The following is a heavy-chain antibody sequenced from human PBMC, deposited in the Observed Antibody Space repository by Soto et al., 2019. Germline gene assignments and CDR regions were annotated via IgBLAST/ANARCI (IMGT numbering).Heavy chain of an antibody. J-gene: IGHJ6*02. CDR2: IYYSGST. D-gene: IGHD4-4*01. CDR3: ARSTPIGDYYYYGMDV. V-gene: IGHV4-59*01. CDR1: GGSISSYY. Sequence: QVQLQESGPGLVKPSETLSLTCTVSGGSISSYYWSWIRQPPGKGLEWIGYIYYSGSTNYNPSLKSRVTISVDTSKNQFALKLSSVTAADMAVYYCARSTPIGDYYYYGMDVWGQGTTVTVSS.